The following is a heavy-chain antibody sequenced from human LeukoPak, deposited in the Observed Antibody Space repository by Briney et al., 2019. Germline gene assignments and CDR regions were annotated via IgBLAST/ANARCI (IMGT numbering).Heavy chain of an antibody. Sequence: GASVKVSCKASGGTFSSYAISWVRQAPGQGLEWMGGIIPIFGTANYAQKFQGRVTITADESTSTAYMELSSLRSEDTAVYYCARDTNGDYYGSGSYSYWGQGTLVTVSS. V-gene: IGHV1-69*13. CDR3: ARDTNGDYYGSGSYSY. CDR2: IIPIFGTA. J-gene: IGHJ4*02. CDR1: GGTFSSYA. D-gene: IGHD3-10*01.